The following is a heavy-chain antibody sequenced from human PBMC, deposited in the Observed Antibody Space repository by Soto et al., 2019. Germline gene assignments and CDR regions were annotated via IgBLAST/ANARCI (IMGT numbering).Heavy chain of an antibody. Sequence: EASVKVSCKASGYAFTGYYMHWVRQAPGQGLEWMGWINPNSGGTNYAQKFQGRVTMTRDTSISTAYMELSRLRSDDTAAYYCARSMYLRGFPGTPLYYFDYWGQGTLVTVSS. CDR2: INPNSGGT. D-gene: IGHD2-2*01. CDR3: ARSMYLRGFPGTPLYYFDY. V-gene: IGHV1-2*02. CDR1: GYAFTGYY. J-gene: IGHJ4*02.